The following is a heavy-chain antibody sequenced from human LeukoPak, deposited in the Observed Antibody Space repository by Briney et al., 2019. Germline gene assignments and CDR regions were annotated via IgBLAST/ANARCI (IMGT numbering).Heavy chain of an antibody. J-gene: IGHJ5*02. CDR2: VSGYNGNT. CDR3: ARTGWGVPAAGDWFDP. CDR1: GYTFTSYD. D-gene: IGHD2-2*01. Sequence: ASVKVSCKASGYTFTSYDFSWVRQPPGQRLEWIGWVSGYNGNTNYAQKVQGRVTMTTDTSTSTAYMELRSLRSDDTAVYYCARTGWGVPAAGDWFDPWGQGTLVTVSS. V-gene: IGHV1-18*04.